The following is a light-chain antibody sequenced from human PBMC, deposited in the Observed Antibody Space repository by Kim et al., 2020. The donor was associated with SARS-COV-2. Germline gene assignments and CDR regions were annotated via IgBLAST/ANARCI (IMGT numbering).Light chain of an antibody. CDR3: QQLNSFPPF. J-gene: IGKJ3*01. V-gene: IGKV1-9*01. Sequence: IHLTQSPSSLSASVGDRVTITCRASQGISSYLAWYQQIPGKAPNLLIYDATTLQSGVPFRFSGGGSGTDFTLTISSLQPEDFATHYCQQLNSFPPFFGPGTKVDIK. CDR1: QGISSY. CDR2: DAT.